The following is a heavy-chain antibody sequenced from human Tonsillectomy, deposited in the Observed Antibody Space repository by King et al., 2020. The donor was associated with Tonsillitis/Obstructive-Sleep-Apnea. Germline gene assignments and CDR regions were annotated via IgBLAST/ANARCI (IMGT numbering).Heavy chain of an antibody. CDR3: ARSYYYDISFDY. CDR2: IYWDDDK. J-gene: IGHJ4*02. CDR1: GFSLSTSGVG. D-gene: IGHD3-22*01. V-gene: IGHV2-5*02. Sequence: TLKESGPTLVKPTQTLTLTCTFSGFSLSTSGVGVGWIRQPPGKALEWLALIYWDDDKRYSPSLKSRPTITKDTTKNQVVLTMTNMDPVDTATYYCARSYYYDISFDYWGQGTLVTVSS.